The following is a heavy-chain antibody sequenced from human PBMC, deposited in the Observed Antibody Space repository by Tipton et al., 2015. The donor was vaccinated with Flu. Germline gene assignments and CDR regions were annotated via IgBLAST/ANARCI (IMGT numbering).Heavy chain of an antibody. J-gene: IGHJ5*02. CDR1: GDSISSGGYY. CDR3: ASGSWEVRFDP. V-gene: IGHV4-31*03. Sequence: TLSLTCTVSGDSISSGGYYWSWIRQHPGKGLEWIGEINQSGRPNYNPSLKNRVTISVDPSKNQFSLSLTSVTAADTAMYYCASGSWEVRFDPWGQGTLVTVSS. CDR2: INQSGRP. D-gene: IGHD1-26*01.